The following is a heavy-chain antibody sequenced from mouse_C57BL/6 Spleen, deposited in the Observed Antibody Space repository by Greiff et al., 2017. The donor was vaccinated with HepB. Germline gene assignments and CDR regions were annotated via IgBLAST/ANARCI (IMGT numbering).Heavy chain of an antibody. Sequence: QVQLQQSGAELVRPGTSVKVSCKASGYAFTNYLIEWVKQRPGQGLGWIGVINPGSGGTHYNEKFKGKATLTADKSSITAYMQLSSLTSEDSAVYFCARSTMVTTGDYWGQGTTLTVSS. J-gene: IGHJ2*01. CDR3: ARSTMVTTGDY. CDR2: INPGSGGT. D-gene: IGHD2-2*01. V-gene: IGHV1-54*01. CDR1: GYAFTNYL.